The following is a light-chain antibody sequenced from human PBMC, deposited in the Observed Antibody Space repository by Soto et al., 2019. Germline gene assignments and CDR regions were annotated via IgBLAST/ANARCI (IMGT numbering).Light chain of an antibody. CDR2: GAS. CDR3: QQYNNWPLT. Sequence: EIVMTQSPATLSVSPGVRATLSCRASQSVSSNLAWYQQKPGQAPRLLIYGASTRATGIPARFSGSGSGTEFTLTIRSLQSEDFAVYYCQQYNNWPLTFGGGTKVEIK. J-gene: IGKJ4*01. CDR1: QSVSSN. V-gene: IGKV3-15*01.